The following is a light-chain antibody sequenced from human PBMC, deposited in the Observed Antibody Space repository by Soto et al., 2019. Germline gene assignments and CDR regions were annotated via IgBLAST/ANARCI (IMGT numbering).Light chain of an antibody. CDR3: SSYASGSTLV. J-gene: IGLJ1*01. CDR1: SSDVGGYNH. V-gene: IGLV2-14*01. Sequence: QSVLTQPASVSGSPGQSITISCTGTSSDVGGYNHVSWYQQHPGKVPKLMIYDVSNRPSGVSNRFSGSKSGNTASLTISGLQPEDEADYYCSSYASGSTLVFGTGTKVTVL. CDR2: DVS.